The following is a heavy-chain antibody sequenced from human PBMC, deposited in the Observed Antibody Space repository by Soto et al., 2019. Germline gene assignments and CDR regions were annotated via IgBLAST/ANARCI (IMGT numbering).Heavy chain of an antibody. CDR2: TGATGRTT. J-gene: IGHJ4*02. Sequence: LRLSCAASGFTFNIYAMTWVRQAPGKGLEWVSTTGATGRTTYYADSVKGRFTVSRDNSKNTLDLQMSNLRAEDTAVYYCATVHNTSRSFDYWGQGTLVTVPQ. V-gene: IGHV3-23*01. CDR3: ATVHNTSRSFDY. CDR1: GFTFNIYA. D-gene: IGHD1-20*01.